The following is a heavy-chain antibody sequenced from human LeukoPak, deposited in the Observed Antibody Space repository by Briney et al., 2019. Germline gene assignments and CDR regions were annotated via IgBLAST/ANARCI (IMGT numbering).Heavy chain of an antibody. CDR2: IYYSGGT. Sequence: SETLSLTCTVSGGSISSGDYYWSWIRQPPGKGLEWVGYIYYSGGTYYNPSLKSRITMSVDTSKNQFSLKLTSVTAADTAVYYCARTYYSIYAIDYWGQGTLVTVSS. D-gene: IGHD4-11*01. CDR3: ARTYYSIYAIDY. J-gene: IGHJ4*02. CDR1: GGSISSGDYY. V-gene: IGHV4-30-4*01.